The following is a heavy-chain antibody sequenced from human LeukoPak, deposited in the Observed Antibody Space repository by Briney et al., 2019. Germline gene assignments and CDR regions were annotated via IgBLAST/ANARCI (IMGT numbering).Heavy chain of an antibody. J-gene: IGHJ4*02. CDR1: GFTFTSYG. V-gene: IGHV3-30*18. CDR2: VSEDGTNE. D-gene: IGHD6-13*01. Sequence: GGSLRLSCAASGFTFTSYGMHCVRQAPGKGLEWMAFVSEDGTNEKYADSVKGRFTISRDTSNNTLYLQMNSLRAEDTGIYYCAKDRETTSSGTFDSWGQGTLVTVSS. CDR3: AKDRETTSSGTFDS.